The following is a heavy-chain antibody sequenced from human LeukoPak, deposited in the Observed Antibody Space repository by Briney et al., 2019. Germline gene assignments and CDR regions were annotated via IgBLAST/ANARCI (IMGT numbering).Heavy chain of an antibody. D-gene: IGHD3-10*01. CDR3: TTGRWVRGVIIRTMYFDY. Sequence: PGGSLRLSCAASGFTFSNGWMSWVRQAPGKGLEWVGRIKSKTGGGTTDSAAPVKGRFTISRDDSKNTLYLQMNSLKTEDTAVYYCTTGRWVRGVIIRTMYFDYWGQGTLVTVSS. CDR1: GFTFSNGW. V-gene: IGHV3-15*01. CDR2: IKSKTGGGTT. J-gene: IGHJ4*02.